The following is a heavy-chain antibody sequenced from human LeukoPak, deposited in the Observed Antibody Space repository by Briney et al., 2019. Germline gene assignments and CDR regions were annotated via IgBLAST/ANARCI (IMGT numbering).Heavy chain of an antibody. V-gene: IGHV4-34*01. CDR3: ASARMVRGVIRVWEYYYYMDV. Sequence: PSETLSLTCAVYGGSFSGYYWSWIRQPPGKGLEWIGEINHSGSTNYNPSLKSRVTISVDTSKNQFSLKLSSVTAADTAVYYCASARMVRGVIRVWEYYYYMDVWGKGTTVTISS. J-gene: IGHJ6*03. D-gene: IGHD3-10*01. CDR2: INHSGST. CDR1: GGSFSGYY.